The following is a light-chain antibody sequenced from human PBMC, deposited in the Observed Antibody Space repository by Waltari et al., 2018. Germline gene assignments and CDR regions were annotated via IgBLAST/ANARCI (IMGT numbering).Light chain of an antibody. CDR1: QGISSY. V-gene: IGKV1-9*01. J-gene: IGKJ5*01. CDR2: TAS. Sequence: IQLTQSPSYLSASVGDRVTITCRASQGISSYLAWYQQKPGKAPKLLIHTASTLQSGVPSRFSGSGSGTDFTLSISSLQPEDFATYYCQQRNSYPITFGQGTRLEIK. CDR3: QQRNSYPIT.